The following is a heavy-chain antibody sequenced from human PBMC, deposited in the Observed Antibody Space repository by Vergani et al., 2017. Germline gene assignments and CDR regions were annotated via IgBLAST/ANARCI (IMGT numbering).Heavy chain of an antibody. J-gene: IGHJ4*02. CDR2: IWYDGSNK. D-gene: IGHD3-22*01. Sequence: QVQLVESGGGVVQPGRSLRLSCAASGFTFSSYGMHWVRQAPGKGLEWVAVIWYDGSNKYYADSVKGRFTISRDNSKNTLYLQMNSLRAEDTAVYYCARGRTYNYYDSSGYYPTYFDYWGQGTLVTVSS. V-gene: IGHV3-33*01. CDR1: GFTFSSYG. CDR3: ARGRTYNYYDSSGYYPTYFDY.